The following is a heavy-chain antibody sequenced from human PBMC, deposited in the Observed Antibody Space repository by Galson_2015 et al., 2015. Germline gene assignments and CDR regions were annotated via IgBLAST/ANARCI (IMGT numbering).Heavy chain of an antibody. CDR1: GFKFSTYG. V-gene: IGHV3-33*01. CDR2: MWYDGTNK. CDR3: VRGQGANSGIDY. Sequence: SLRLSCAASGFKFSTYGMHWVRQAPGKGLEWVTFMWYDGTNKYYADSVKGRFTISRDNSKNTVYLQMDSLRADDTAVYYCVRGQGANSGIDYWGQGTLVTVSS. J-gene: IGHJ4*02. D-gene: IGHD4/OR15-4a*01.